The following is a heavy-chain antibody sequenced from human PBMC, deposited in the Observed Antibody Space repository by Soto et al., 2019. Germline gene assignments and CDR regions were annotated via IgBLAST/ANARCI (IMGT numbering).Heavy chain of an antibody. Sequence: GGSLRLSCAASGFTFSSYAMHWVRQAPGKGLEWVAVISYDGSNKYYADSVKGRFTISRDNSKNTLYLQMNSLRAEDTAVYYCARDSSIMTTVVTDAFDIWGQGTMVTVSS. V-gene: IGHV3-30*04. D-gene: IGHD4-17*01. J-gene: IGHJ3*02. CDR1: GFTFSSYA. CDR2: ISYDGSNK. CDR3: ARDSSIMTTVVTDAFDI.